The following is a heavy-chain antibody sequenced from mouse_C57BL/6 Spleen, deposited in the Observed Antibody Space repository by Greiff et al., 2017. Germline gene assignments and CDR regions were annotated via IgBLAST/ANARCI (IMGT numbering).Heavy chain of an antibody. V-gene: IGHV1-15*01. J-gene: IGHJ1*03. D-gene: IGHD1-1*01. CDR3: TRGDYGSRGYCDV. CDR2: IDPEAGGT. Sequence: QVQLQQSGAELVRPGASVTLSCKASGYTFTDYEMHWVKQTPVHGLEWIGAIDPEAGGTAYNQKFQGKAILTADKSSSTAYMELRSLTSGGSAVEYCTRGDYGSRGYCDVWGTGTTGTVSS. CDR1: GYTFTDYE.